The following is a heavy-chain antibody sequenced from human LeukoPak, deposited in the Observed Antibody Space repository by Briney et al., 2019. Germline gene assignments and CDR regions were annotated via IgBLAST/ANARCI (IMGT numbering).Heavy chain of an antibody. D-gene: IGHD2-2*01. V-gene: IGHV1-8*01. CDR2: MNPNSGNT. Sequence: GASVKVSCKASGYTFTSYDINWVRQATGQGLEWMGWMNPNSGNTGYAQKFQGRVTMTRNISISTAYMELSSLRSEDTAVYYCARGRVRCSSTSCYLGPYYYYYGMDVWGQGTTVTVSS. CDR1: GYTFTSYD. CDR3: ARGRVRCSSTSCYLGPYYYYYGMDV. J-gene: IGHJ6*02.